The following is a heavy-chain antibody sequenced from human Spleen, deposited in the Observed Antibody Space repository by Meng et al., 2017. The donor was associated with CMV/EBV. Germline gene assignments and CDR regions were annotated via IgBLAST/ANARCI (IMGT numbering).Heavy chain of an antibody. J-gene: IGHJ6*02. V-gene: IGHV1-8*01. CDR2: INPNRGNT. CDR3: ARGGIMQYYYYYYGMDV. CDR1: GSWFNRFY. Sequence: ASVKVSCKTSGSWFNRFYIVWVRQAPGQGLEWMGHINPNRGNTGYAQKFQGRVTITRNTSISTAYMELSSLRSEDTAVYYCARGGIMQYYYYYYGMDVWGQGTTVTVSS. D-gene: IGHD3-10*01.